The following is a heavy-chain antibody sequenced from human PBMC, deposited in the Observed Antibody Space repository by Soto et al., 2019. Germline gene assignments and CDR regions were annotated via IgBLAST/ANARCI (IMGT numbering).Heavy chain of an antibody. D-gene: IGHD5-12*01. Sequence: LSLTCTVSGGSISSSSYYWGWIRQPPGKGLEWIGSIYYSGSTYYNPSLKSRVTISVDTSKNQFSLKLSSVTAADTAVYYCARVGEATILHYYYYGMDVWGQGTTVTVSS. CDR3: ARVGEATILHYYYYGMDV. CDR1: GGSISSSSYY. V-gene: IGHV4-39*01. CDR2: IYYSGST. J-gene: IGHJ6*02.